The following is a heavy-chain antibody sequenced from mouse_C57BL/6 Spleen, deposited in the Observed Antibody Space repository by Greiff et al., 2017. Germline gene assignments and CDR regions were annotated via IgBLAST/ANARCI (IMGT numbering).Heavy chain of an antibody. CDR3: ARWGNFAGDFDV. Sequence: VQLQQPGAELVRPGSSVKLSCKASGYTFTSYWMHWVTQRPIQGLEWIGNIDPSDSETHYNQKFKDKATLTVDKSSSPAYMQLSSLTSEDSSVCYCARWGNFAGDFDVWGTGTTVTVSS. CDR2: IDPSDSET. D-gene: IGHD2-1*01. CDR1: GYTFTSYW. J-gene: IGHJ1*03. V-gene: IGHV1-52*01.